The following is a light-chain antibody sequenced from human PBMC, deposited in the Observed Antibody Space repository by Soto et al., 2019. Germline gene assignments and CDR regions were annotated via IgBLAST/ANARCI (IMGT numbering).Light chain of an antibody. J-gene: IGLJ2*01. CDR3: SSYRSSSPYVV. CDR2: DVN. Sequence: QSALTQPASVSGSPGQSITISCTGTSSDVGGYNYVSWYQQHPGKAPKLMIYDVNNRPSGVSNRFSGSKSGNTASLTISGLQAEEEADYYCSSYRSSSPYVVFGGGTKLTVL. CDR1: SSDVGGYNY. V-gene: IGLV2-14*01.